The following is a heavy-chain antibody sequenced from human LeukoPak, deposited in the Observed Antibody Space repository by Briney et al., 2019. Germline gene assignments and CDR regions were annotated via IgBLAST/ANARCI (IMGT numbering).Heavy chain of an antibody. Sequence: ASETLSLTCTVSVGSISSSSYYWGWIRQPPGKGLEWIGSIYYSGSTYYNPSLKSRVTISVDTSKNQFSLKLSSVTAADTAVYYCARQSKFYCTNGVCYITADSSRRYNWFDPWGQGTLVTVSS. CDR2: IYYSGST. V-gene: IGHV4-39*01. CDR1: VGSISSSSYY. CDR3: ARQSKFYCTNGVCYITADSSRRYNWFDP. J-gene: IGHJ5*02. D-gene: IGHD2-8*01.